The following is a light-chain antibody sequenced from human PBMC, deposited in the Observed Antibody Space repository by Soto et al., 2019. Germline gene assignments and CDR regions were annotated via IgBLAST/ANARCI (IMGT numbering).Light chain of an antibody. CDR2: DAS. Sequence: EIVLTQSPGTLSLSPGERATLSCRASQTVSRTYLAWYQQKTGQAPRLLIYDASRRATGIPDRFSGSGSGTDFTLTISRLEPEDFAVYYCQQYGTSPRTFGQGTKVEIK. CDR1: QTVSRTY. CDR3: QQYGTSPRT. J-gene: IGKJ1*01. V-gene: IGKV3-20*01.